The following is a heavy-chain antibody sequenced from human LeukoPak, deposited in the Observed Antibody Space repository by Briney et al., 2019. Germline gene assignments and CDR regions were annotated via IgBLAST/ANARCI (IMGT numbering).Heavy chain of an antibody. CDR3: AGYASSGRRDAFDI. Sequence: QLVESGGGLVKPGGSLRLSCAASGFTFSDYYMSWIRQAPGKGLEWVSSITRSNYIYYADSVKGRFTISRDNAKNSLYLQMNSLRAEDTAVYYCAGYASSGRRDAFDIWGQGTMVTVSS. CDR1: GFTFSDYY. J-gene: IGHJ3*02. D-gene: IGHD3-22*01. V-gene: IGHV3-69-1*01. CDR2: ITRSNYI.